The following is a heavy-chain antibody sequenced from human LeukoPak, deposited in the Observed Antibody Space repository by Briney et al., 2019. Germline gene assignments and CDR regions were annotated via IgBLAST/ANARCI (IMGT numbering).Heavy chain of an antibody. D-gene: IGHD2-21*01. Sequence: GASVKVSCKASGYTFTGYYMHWVRQAPGQGLEWMGWVNPNSGGTNYAQKFQGRVTMTRDTSISTAYMELSRLRSDDTAVYYCARECYSPGGWGTYYFDYWGQGTLVTVSS. J-gene: IGHJ4*02. CDR3: ARECYSPGGWGTYYFDY. CDR2: VNPNSGGT. V-gene: IGHV1-2*02. CDR1: GYTFTGYY.